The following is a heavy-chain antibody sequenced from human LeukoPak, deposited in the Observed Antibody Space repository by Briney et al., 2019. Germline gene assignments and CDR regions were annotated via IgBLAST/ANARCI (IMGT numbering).Heavy chain of an antibody. V-gene: IGHV4-34*01. J-gene: IGHJ4*02. D-gene: IGHD2-2*02. CDR2: INHSGST. CDR1: GGSFSGYY. CDR3: ARGELGGRRYCSSTSCYTTMNDY. Sequence: SETLSLTCAVYGGSFSGYYWSWIRQPPGKGLEWIGEINHSGSTNHNPSLKSRVTISVDTSKNQFSLKLSSVTAADTAVYYCARGELGGRRYCSSTSCYTTMNDYWGQGTLVTVSS.